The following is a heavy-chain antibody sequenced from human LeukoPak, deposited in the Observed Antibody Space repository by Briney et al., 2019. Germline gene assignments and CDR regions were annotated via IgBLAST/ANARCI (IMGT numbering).Heavy chain of an antibody. D-gene: IGHD2-2*01. CDR1: GGSISSSSYY. Sequence: SETLSLTCTVSGGSISSSSYYWGWIRQPPGKGLEWIGSIYCSGSTYYNPSLKSRVTISVDTSKNQFSLKLSSVTAADTAVYYCARRVEYQLLTSPQDWFDPWGQGTLVTVSS. CDR2: IYCSGST. V-gene: IGHV4-39*01. CDR3: ARRVEYQLLTSPQDWFDP. J-gene: IGHJ5*02.